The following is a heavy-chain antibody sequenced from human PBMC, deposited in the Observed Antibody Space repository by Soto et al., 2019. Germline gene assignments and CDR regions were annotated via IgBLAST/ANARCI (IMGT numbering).Heavy chain of an antibody. CDR2: IIGSGGRT. CDR1: GFTFSNSA. J-gene: IGHJ4*02. Sequence: EVQLLESGGGLVQPGGSLRLSCAASGFTFSNSAMTWVRQAPGKGLEWVSAIIGSGGRTYSADSVKGRFTISRDNSKNTLYLQMNSLRAEDTAEYYCAKATSGWYFDYWGQGTLVTVSS. V-gene: IGHV3-23*01. D-gene: IGHD6-19*01. CDR3: AKATSGWYFDY.